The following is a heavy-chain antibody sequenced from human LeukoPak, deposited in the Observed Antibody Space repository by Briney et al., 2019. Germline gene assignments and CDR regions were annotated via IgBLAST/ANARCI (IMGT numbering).Heavy chain of an antibody. CDR3: ARDLAWGAFDY. J-gene: IGHJ4*02. CDR1: GFTFSSYA. CDR2: VSPPGGGT. Sequence: GGSLRLSCAASGFTFSSYAMHWVRQAPGKGLEWLSGVSPPGGGTYYADSVKGRFTISRDDSKNTLSLQMNSLRVEDTAVYYCARDLAWGAFDYWGQGTLVTVSS. D-gene: IGHD7-27*01. V-gene: IGHV3-23*01.